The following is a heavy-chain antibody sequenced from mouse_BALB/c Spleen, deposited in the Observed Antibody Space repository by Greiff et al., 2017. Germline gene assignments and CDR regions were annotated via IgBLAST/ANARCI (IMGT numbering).Heavy chain of an antibody. J-gene: IGHJ4*01. CDR2: INPYNDGT. Sequence: VQLQQSGPGLVKPGASVTMSCKASGYTFTSYVMHWVKQKPGQGLEWIGYINPYNDGTKYNEKFKGKATLTSDKSSRTAYMELSSLTAEDAAVYYCARWDYDSSYNYAMDYWGQGTSVTVSS. CDR3: ARWDYDSSYNYAMDY. V-gene: IGHV1-14*01. D-gene: IGHD1-1*01. CDR1: GYTFTSYV.